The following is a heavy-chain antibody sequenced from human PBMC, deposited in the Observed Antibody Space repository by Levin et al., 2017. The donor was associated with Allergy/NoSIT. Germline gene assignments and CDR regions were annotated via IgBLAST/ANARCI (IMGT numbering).Heavy chain of an antibody. J-gene: IGHJ3*01. CDR2: INSDGSST. V-gene: IGHV3-74*01. CDR3: AGEPRSAFDV. CDR1: GFTFGSYW. D-gene: IGHD6-13*01. Sequence: QRGESLKISCAASGFTFGSYWMHWVRQAPGKGLVWVSRINSDGSSTVYADSVKGRFTISRDNAKNTLSLQMHSLRADDTAVYYCAGEPRSAFDVWGQGTMVTVSS.